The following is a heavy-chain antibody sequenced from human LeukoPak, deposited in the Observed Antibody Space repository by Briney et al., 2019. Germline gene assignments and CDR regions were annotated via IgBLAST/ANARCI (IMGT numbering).Heavy chain of an antibody. CDR3: AGSGYSSGYLFDY. CDR2: IYYSGNT. CDR1: GXSISTYS. J-gene: IGHJ4*02. V-gene: IGHV4-59*01. Sequence: SETLSLTCTVSGXSISTYSWSWIRQPPGKGLEWIGFIYYSGNTNYNPSLKSRVTISVDTSKNQFSLKLSSVTAADTAMYYCAGSGYSSGYLFDYWGQGTLVTVSS. D-gene: IGHD5-18*01.